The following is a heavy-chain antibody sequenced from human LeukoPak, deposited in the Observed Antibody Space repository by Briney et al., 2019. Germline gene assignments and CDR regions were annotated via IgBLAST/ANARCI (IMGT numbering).Heavy chain of an antibody. V-gene: IGHV1-69*06. J-gene: IGHJ4*02. Sequence: ASVKVSCKASDYTFTSYGITWVRQAPGQGLEWVGGIIPIFGTANYAQKFQGRVTITADKSTSTAYMELSSLRSEDTAVYYCARYDSSGYYPDYWGQGTLVTVSS. CDR1: DYTFTSYG. D-gene: IGHD3-22*01. CDR2: IIPIFGTA. CDR3: ARYDSSGYYPDY.